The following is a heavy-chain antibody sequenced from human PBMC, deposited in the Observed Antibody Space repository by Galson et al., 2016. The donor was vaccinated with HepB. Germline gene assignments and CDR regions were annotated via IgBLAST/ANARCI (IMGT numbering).Heavy chain of an antibody. CDR1: GFPVSDNY. J-gene: IGHJ4*02. V-gene: IGHV3-53*01. CDR2: IYLAGST. D-gene: IGHD2-21*01. Sequence: SLRLSCAASGFPVSDNYMTWVRQAPGKGLECVAVIYLAGSTFYADSVRGRFTISRDDSVNILYLQMTSLRAEDTAVYFCAGYLSRRGGIDYWGQGTLVAVSS. CDR3: AGYLSRRGGIDY.